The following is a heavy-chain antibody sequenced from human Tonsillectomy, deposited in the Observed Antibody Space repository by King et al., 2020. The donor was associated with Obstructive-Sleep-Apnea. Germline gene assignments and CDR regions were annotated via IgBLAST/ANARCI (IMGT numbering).Heavy chain of an antibody. CDR1: GYSFTIYW. Sequence: QLVQSGAEVKKPGESLKISCQGSGYSFTIYWIGWVRQMPGKGLEWMGIIYPGDSDTRYSPSFQGQVTISPDKPISTASLQWGSLKASDTAMYYCARLTMIVGGWFDPWGQGTLVTVSS. CDR2: IYPGDSDT. D-gene: IGHD3-22*01. V-gene: IGHV5-51*01. J-gene: IGHJ5*02. CDR3: ARLTMIVGGWFDP.